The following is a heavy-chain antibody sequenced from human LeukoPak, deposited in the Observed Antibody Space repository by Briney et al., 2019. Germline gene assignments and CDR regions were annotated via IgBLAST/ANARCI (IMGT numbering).Heavy chain of an antibody. CDR3: ARVGGWTGYYGMDV. J-gene: IGHJ6*02. D-gene: IGHD3/OR15-3a*01. Sequence: SETLSLTCAVSGGSISSSNWWSWVRQPPGKGLEWIGEIYHSGSTNYNPSLKSRVTISVDKSKNQFSLKLSSATAADTAVYYCARVGGWTGYYGMDVWGQGTTVTVSS. V-gene: IGHV4-4*02. CDR2: IYHSGST. CDR1: GGSISSSNW.